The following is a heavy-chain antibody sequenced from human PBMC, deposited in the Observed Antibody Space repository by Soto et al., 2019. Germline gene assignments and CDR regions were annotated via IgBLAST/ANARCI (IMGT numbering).Heavy chain of an antibody. CDR1: GFTFSSYA. CDR2: ISGSGGST. CDR3: XXXXXXLXGTKLRDY. J-gene: IGHJ4*02. Sequence: EVQLLESGGDLVQPGGSLRLSCAASGFTFSSYAMSWVRQAPGKGLEWVSGISGSGGSTYYVDSVKGRFTISRDNSKNTLXLXXNRLRAEDTAVYYCXXXXXXLXGTKLRDYWGQGTLVAVSS. V-gene: IGHV3-23*01. D-gene: IGHD1-1*01.